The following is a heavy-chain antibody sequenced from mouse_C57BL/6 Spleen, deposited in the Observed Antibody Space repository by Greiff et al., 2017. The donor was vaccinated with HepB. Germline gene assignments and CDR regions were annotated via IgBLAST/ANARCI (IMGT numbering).Heavy chain of an antibody. Sequence: QVQLQQSDAELVKPGASVKISCKASGYTFTDHTIHWMKQRPEQGLEWIGYIYPRDGSTKYNEKFKGKATLTADKSSSTAYMQLNSLTSEDSAVYFCAYDYDLHYYAMDYWGQGTSVTVSS. J-gene: IGHJ4*01. CDR1: GYTFTDHT. V-gene: IGHV1-78*01. D-gene: IGHD2-4*01. CDR2: IYPRDGST. CDR3: AYDYDLHYYAMDY.